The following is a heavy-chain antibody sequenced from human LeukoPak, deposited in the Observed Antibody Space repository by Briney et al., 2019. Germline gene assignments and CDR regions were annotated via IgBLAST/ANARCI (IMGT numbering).Heavy chain of an antibody. D-gene: IGHD3-10*01. CDR3: ARVEVTMGYFDY. CDR1: GFTVSSNY. Sequence: GGSLRLSCAASGFTVSSNYMSWVRQAPGKGLEWVSTIYSGGSTYYADSVEGRFTISRDKSKKTLYLQMNSLRAEDTAVYYCARVEVTMGYFDYWGQGTLVTVSS. CDR2: IYSGGST. V-gene: IGHV3-53*01. J-gene: IGHJ4*02.